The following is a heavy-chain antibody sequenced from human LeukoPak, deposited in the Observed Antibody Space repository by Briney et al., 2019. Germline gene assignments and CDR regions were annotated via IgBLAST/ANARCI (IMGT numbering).Heavy chain of an antibody. J-gene: IGHJ4*02. CDR1: GGSISSSSYY. CDR3: AREYDEDSSGWYGAYYFDY. CDR2: IYHSGSI. D-gene: IGHD6-19*01. V-gene: IGHV4-39*07. Sequence: SETLSLTCTVSGGSISSSSYYWGWIRQPPGKGLEWIGSIYHSGSINYNPSLKSRVTISVDKSKNQFSLKLSSVTAADTAVYYCAREYDEDSSGWYGAYYFDYWGQGTLVTVSS.